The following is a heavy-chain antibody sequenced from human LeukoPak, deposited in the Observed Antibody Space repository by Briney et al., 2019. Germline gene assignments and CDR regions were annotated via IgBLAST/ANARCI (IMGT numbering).Heavy chain of an antibody. CDR3: ARGAGVNWFDS. CDR2: LRSSGSTI. J-gene: IGHJ5*01. V-gene: IGHV3-48*03. D-gene: IGHD3-10*01. Sequence: GGSLRLSCAVSGFTFSSAEITWVRQAPGRGLGWVSYLRSSGSTITYADSVKDRFTIYRDKAKNSLYLQTNSVRAEDTAVYYWARGAGVNWFDSWGQGTLVTVSS. CDR1: GFTFSSAE.